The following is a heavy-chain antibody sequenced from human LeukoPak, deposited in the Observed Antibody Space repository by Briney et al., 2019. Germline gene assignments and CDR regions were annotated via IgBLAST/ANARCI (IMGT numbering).Heavy chain of an antibody. J-gene: IGHJ4*02. D-gene: IGHD6-19*01. Sequence: GASVMVSCKASGYTFIDYAMHWVRQAPGQRLEWMGWINAGNGNTKYSQKFQGRVIVTRDTSATIAYMELSRLRSEDTAVYYCARGIEASSGWYVIDYWGQGTLVIVSS. CDR1: GYTFIDYA. V-gene: IGHV1-3*01. CDR3: ARGIEASSGWYVIDY. CDR2: INAGNGNT.